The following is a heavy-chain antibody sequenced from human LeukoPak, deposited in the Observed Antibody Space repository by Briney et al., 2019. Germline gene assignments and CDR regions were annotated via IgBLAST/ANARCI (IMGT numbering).Heavy chain of an antibody. CDR2: IYDSGST. CDR3: ARGLAARLFDY. V-gene: IGHV4-59*05. CDR1: GASMSSYY. D-gene: IGHD6-6*01. Sequence: SETLSLTCTVSGASMSSYYWTWIRQPPGKGLEWIGSIYDSGSTYYNPSLKSRVTISVDTSKNQFSLKLNSVTAADTAVYYCARGLAARLFDYWGQGTLVTVSS. J-gene: IGHJ4*02.